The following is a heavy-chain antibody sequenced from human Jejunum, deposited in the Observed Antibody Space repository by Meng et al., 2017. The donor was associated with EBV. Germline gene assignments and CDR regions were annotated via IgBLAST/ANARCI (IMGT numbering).Heavy chain of an antibody. CDR1: GGSFGGYF. CDR2: INQVGST. CDR3: ARSGAIIGVQGAPDY. D-gene: IGHD3-3*01. Sequence: QVHLQQWGAGLLKPSAPLSLTCAVSGGSFGGYFWTWIRQAPGKGLEWIGEINQVGSTNYNPSLKSRVTISVDTSNIQFSLKVTSVTAADTAVYYCARSGAIIGVQGAPDYWGQGTLVTVSS. J-gene: IGHJ4*02. V-gene: IGHV4-34*01.